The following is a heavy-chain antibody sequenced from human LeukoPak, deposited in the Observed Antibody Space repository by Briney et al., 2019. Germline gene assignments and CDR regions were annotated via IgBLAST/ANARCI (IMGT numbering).Heavy chain of an antibody. Sequence: GASVKVSCKASGDSFSNNVITWVRLAPGQGLEWMGRIIPVLGVSNFARKFQGRVTITADKSTNTAHMELSRLESGDTAVYYCTREGVYAPDGSGYHRDVFDIWGQGTVVIVSS. CDR1: GDSFSNNV. V-gene: IGHV1-69*04. J-gene: IGHJ3*02. CDR2: IIPVLGVS. CDR3: TREGVYAPDGSGYHRDVFDI. D-gene: IGHD3-22*01.